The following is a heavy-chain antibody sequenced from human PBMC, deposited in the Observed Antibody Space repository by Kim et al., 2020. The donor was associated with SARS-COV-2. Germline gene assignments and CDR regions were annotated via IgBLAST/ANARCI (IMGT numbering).Heavy chain of an antibody. V-gene: IGHV4-31*03. D-gene: IGHD3-10*01. CDR3: ARDLRGGLRGQGSGYFDL. J-gene: IGHJ2*01. CDR1: GGSISSGGYY. CDR2: IYYSGST. Sequence: SETLSLTCTVSGGSISSGGYYWSWIRQHPGKGLEWIGYIYYSGSTYYNPSLKSRVTISVDTSKNQFSLKLSSVTAADTAVYYCARDLRGGLRGQGSGYFDLWGRGTLVTVSS.